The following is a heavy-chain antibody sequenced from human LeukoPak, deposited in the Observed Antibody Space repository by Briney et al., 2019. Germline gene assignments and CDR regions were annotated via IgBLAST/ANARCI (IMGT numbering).Heavy chain of an antibody. Sequence: AGGSLRLSCAASGFSFSNYWFHWVRQAPGEGLVWVSRTNEHGTIINYADSVKGRFTISRDNAKNTLYLQMNSLRTEDSALYYCVVDLSGSVDYWGQGTLVTVSS. CDR3: VVDLSGSVDY. CDR2: TNEHGTII. J-gene: IGHJ4*02. CDR1: GFSFSNYW. D-gene: IGHD3-10*01. V-gene: IGHV3-74*01.